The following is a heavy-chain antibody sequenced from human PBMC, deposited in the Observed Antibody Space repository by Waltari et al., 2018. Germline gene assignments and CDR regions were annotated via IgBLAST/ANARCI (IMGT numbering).Heavy chain of an antibody. CDR2: VNYSGSN. CDR3: ARGRSVADRTLGGQLFMRQFVGPFDS. D-gene: IGHD6-6*01. CDR1: GWSFNDYF. V-gene: IGHV4-34*01. Sequence: QVQLQQWGAGLLKPSETLSLTCAVYGWSFNDYFWSWIRQPPGKGLEWIGIVNYSGSNDSNPSLKTRVTISVDKSKNQCSLKLTSVTAADTAMYYCARGRSVADRTLGGQLFMRQFVGPFDSWGQGTLVSVSS. J-gene: IGHJ4*02.